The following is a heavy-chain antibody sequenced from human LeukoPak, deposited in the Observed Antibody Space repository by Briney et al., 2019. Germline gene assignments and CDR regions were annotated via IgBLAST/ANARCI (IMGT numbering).Heavy chain of an antibody. CDR2: ISRSGDTT. D-gene: IGHD1-26*01. CDR1: GFTLSTYV. V-gene: IGHV3-23*01. CDR3: AKLVGATMTSDY. Sequence: PGGSLRLSCAASGFTLSTYVMTWVRQAPGKGLEWVSSISRSGDTTYYGDSVKGRFTIPRDNSKNTLYLQMNSLRGDDTAIYYCAKLVGATMTSDYWGQGILVTVS. J-gene: IGHJ4*02.